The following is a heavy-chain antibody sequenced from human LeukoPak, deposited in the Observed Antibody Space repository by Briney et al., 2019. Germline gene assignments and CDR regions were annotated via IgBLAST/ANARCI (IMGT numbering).Heavy chain of an antibody. V-gene: IGHV3-21*01. D-gene: IGHD3-22*01. CDR2: ISSSSSYI. CDR3: ARSSGYRYYYYYMDV. Sequence: PGGSLRLSCAASGFTFSSYSMNWVRQAPGKGLEWVSSISSSSSYIYYADSVKGRFTISRDNAKNSLYLQMNSLRAEDTAVYYGARSSGYRYYYYYMDVRGKGTTVTVSS. CDR1: GFTFSSYS. J-gene: IGHJ6*03.